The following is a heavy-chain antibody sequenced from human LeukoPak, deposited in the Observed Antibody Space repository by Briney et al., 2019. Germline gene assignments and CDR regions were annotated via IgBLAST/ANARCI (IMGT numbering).Heavy chain of an antibody. Sequence: GGSLRLSCAASGFSFRSFWMTWVRQAPGKGLEWVAVISYDGSNKYYADSVKGRFTISRDNSKNTLYLQMNSLRAEDTAVYYCARDRLDYYDSSGYYSPVGYFDYWGQGTLVTVSS. CDR1: GFSFRSFW. V-gene: IGHV3-30*03. CDR3: ARDRLDYYDSSGYYSPVGYFDY. D-gene: IGHD3-22*01. J-gene: IGHJ4*02. CDR2: ISYDGSNK.